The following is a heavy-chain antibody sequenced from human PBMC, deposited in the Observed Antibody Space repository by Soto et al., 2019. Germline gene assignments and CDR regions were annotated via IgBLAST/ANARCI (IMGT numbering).Heavy chain of an antibody. V-gene: IGHV1-69*01. D-gene: IGHD1-26*01. CDR2: IIPMFGKP. CDR1: GGSFNTYT. J-gene: IGHJ6*02. CDR3: ASLNNWSSGDGRIDV. Sequence: QVQLVQSGAEVKKPGSSGKVSCKASGGSFNTYTISWVRQAPGHGLEWMGGIIPMFGKPTYAQTFQGRVTIAADEHTSTVYMELSSLRSEDTALYYCASLNNWSSGDGRIDVWGRGTAVTVSS.